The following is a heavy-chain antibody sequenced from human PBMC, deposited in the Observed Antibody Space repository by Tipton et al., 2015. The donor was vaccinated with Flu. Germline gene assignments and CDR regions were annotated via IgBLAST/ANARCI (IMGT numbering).Heavy chain of an antibody. CDR1: GYSFTSYW. J-gene: IGHJ3*02. CDR3: ATPVGVDYYDSSGYPRANGAFDI. V-gene: IGHV5-51*01. Sequence: QLVQSGAEVKKPGESLKISCKGSGYSFTSYWIGWVRQMPGKGLEWMGIIYPGDSDTRYSPSFQGQVTISADKSISTAYLQWSSLEASDTAMYYCATPVGVDYYDSSGYPRANGAFDIWGQGTMVTVSS. CDR2: IYPGDSDT. D-gene: IGHD3-22*01.